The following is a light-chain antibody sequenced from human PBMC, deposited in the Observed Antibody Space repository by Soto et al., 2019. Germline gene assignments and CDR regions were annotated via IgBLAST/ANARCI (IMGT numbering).Light chain of an antibody. CDR2: GAS. V-gene: IGKV3-20*01. Sequence: ETVLTQSPGTLSLSPGERATLSCRASQTIRSNYLAWYRQTPGQAPRLLIYGASNRATGIADRFSGSGSGTDLTLIINRLEPEDVALYYFQQYGSSPWTFGQGTKVEIK. CDR1: QTIRSNY. CDR3: QQYGSSPWT. J-gene: IGKJ1*01.